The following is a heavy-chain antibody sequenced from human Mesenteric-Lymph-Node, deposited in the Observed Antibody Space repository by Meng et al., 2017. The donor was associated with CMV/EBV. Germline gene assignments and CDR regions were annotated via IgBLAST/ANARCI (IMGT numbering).Heavy chain of an antibody. V-gene: IGHV4-38-2*02. CDR1: GYSISSGYY. CDR3: ARMTTDVDY. Sequence: GSLRLSCTVSGYSISSGYYWGWIRQPPGKGLEWIGSIYHSGSTYYNPSLKSRVTISVDTSKNQFSLKLSSVTAADTAVYYCARMTTDVDYWGQGTLVTVSS. J-gene: IGHJ4*02. D-gene: IGHD4-11*01. CDR2: IYHSGST.